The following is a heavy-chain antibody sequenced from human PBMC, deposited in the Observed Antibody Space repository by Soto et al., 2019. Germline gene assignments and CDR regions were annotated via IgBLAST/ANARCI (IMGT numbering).Heavy chain of an antibody. V-gene: IGHV3-30*18. Sequence: QVQLVESGGGVVQPGRSLRLSCAASGFTFSSYGMHWVRQAPGKGLEWVAVISYDGSNKYYADSVKGRFTISRDNSKNTLYLQMNSLRAEDTAVYYCANLREFDYWGQGTLVTVSS. CDR1: GFTFSSYG. CDR3: ANLREFDY. D-gene: IGHD1-26*01. CDR2: ISYDGSNK. J-gene: IGHJ4*02.